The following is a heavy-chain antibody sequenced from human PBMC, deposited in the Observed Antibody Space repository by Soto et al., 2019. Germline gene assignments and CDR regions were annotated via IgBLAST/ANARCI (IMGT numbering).Heavy chain of an antibody. Sequence: HGCCLRICSVACGFSFCSYAMTWSRQNPGKGLEWVSAISGGDGSPSYADSVKGRFTISRDNSKNTLYLHMNSLRADDTAAYYCAKWHTYNYDSLAFSGFDCWGQGTQVTV. V-gene: IGHV3-23*01. J-gene: IGHJ4*02. D-gene: IGHD3-16*01. CDR3: AKWHTYNYDSLAFSGFDC. CDR2: ISGGDGSP. CDR1: GFSFCSYA.